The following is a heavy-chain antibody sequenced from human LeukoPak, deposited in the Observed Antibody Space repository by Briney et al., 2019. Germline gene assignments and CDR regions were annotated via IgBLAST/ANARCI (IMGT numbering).Heavy chain of an antibody. CDR2: ISGSGGTT. V-gene: IGHV3-23*01. J-gene: IGHJ5*02. CDR1: GFTLCSHA. CDR3: AIVVAARQGTIDP. Sequence: GGSLRLSCAAPGFTLCSHAIRRVRPAPGKGLEWVSAISGSGGTTYYADSVKGRFTISRDNSESTLYVQMNSLRAEDTAVYYCAIVVAARQGTIDPWGQGTLVTISS. D-gene: IGHD6-6*01.